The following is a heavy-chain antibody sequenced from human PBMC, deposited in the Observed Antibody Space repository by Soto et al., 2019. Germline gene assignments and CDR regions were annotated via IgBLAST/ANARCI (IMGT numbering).Heavy chain of an antibody. J-gene: IGHJ3*02. CDR2: ISGSGSST. CDR1: GFTFSSYA. Sequence: PGGSLRLSCAASGFTFSSYAMSWVRQAPGKGLEWVSAISGSGSSTYYADSVKGRFTISRDNAEKTLYLQMNSLRAEDTAVYYCARDLLYAFDIWGQGTVVTV. CDR3: ARDLLYAFDI. V-gene: IGHV3-23*01. D-gene: IGHD2-15*01.